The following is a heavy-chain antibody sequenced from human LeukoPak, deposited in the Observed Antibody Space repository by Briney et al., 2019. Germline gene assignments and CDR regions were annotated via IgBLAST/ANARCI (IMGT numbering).Heavy chain of an antibody. CDR1: GDSFSSFY. CDR3: ARALYSSSWYFDY. D-gene: IGHD6-13*01. V-gene: IGHV4-59*12. Sequence: PSETLSLTCTVSGDSFSSFYWSWIRQPPGKGLEWIGTVFYNGATQYSPSLRSRVTISIDTSKNQFSLKLSSVTAADTAVYYCARALYSSSWYFDYWGQGTLVTVSS. J-gene: IGHJ4*02. CDR2: VFYNGAT.